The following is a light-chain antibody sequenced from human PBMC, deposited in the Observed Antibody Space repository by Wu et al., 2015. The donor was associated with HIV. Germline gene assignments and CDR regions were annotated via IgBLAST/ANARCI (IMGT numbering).Light chain of an antibody. J-gene: IGKJ1*01. CDR3: QQYGSSPLT. CDR2: DAS. CDR1: QSVSSY. Sequence: EIVLTQSPATLSLSPGERATLSCRASQSVSSYLAWYQQKPGQAPRLLIYDASNRATGIPARFSGSGSGTDFTLTISSLEPTDFAMYYCQQYGSSPLTFGQGTKVEIK. V-gene: IGKV3-11*01.